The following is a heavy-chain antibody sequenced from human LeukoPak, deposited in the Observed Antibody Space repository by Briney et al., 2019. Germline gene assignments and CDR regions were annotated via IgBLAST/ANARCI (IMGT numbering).Heavy chain of an antibody. J-gene: IGHJ3*02. CDR1: GYTFTSYY. Sequence: ASVKVSCKASGYTFTSYYMHWVRQAPGQGLEWMGIINPSGGGTSYAQKFQGRVTMTRDTSTSTVYMELSSLRSEDTAVYYCARTRVDSSGFSPNDIWGQGTMVTVSS. D-gene: IGHD6-19*01. CDR3: ARTRVDSSGFSPNDI. CDR2: INPSGGGT. V-gene: IGHV1-46*01.